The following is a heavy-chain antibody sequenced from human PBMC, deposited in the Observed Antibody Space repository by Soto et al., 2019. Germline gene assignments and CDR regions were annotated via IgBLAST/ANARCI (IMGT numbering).Heavy chain of an antibody. D-gene: IGHD2-2*01. CDR1: GFTFSSYA. Sequence: PGGSLRLSCAASGFTFSSYAMSWVRQAPVNGLEFVSGISGIFGSTYYADSVKGRLTISRYNSKNTVYLQMNSLRAYYTALYYFXKXCCGKYCSINSCSGGMDVWGQGTTVTVSS. V-gene: IGHV3-23*01. CDR3: XKXCCGKYCSINSCSGGMDV. CDR2: ISGIFGST. J-gene: IGHJ6*02.